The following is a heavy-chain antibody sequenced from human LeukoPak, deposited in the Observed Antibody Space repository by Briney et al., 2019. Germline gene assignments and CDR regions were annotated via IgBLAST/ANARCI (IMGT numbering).Heavy chain of an antibody. V-gene: IGHV3-9*01. Sequence: GRSLRLSCAASGFTFDDYAMHWVRQAPGKGLEWVSGISWNSGSIGYADSVKGRFTISRDNAKNSLYLQMNSLRAEDTALYYCVKDIRLGCSTTSCHKGFDYWGQGTLVTVSS. D-gene: IGHD2-2*02. CDR2: ISWNSGSI. CDR1: GFTFDDYA. J-gene: IGHJ4*02. CDR3: VKDIRLGCSTTSCHKGFDY.